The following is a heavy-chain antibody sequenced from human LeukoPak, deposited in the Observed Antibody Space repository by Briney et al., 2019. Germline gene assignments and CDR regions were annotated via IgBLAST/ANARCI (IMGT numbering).Heavy chain of an antibody. J-gene: IGHJ3*01. D-gene: IGHD6-13*01. CDR1: GGPISSYY. CDR3: ARPYSSNWYDAFHF. V-gene: IGHV4-59*01. Sequence: PSETLSLTCTVSGGPISSYYWSWIRQPPGKGLEWIGYIYYSGSTNYNPSLKSRVTISVDTSKNQFSLKLSSVTAADTAVYYCARPYSSNWYDAFHFWGQGTMVTVSS. CDR2: IYYSGST.